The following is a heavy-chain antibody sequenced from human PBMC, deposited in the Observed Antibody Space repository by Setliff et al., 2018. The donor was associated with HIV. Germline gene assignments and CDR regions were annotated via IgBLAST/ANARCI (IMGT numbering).Heavy chain of an antibody. V-gene: IGHV4-4*07. Sequence: SETLSLTCTVSGGSISSYYWSWIRQPAGRGLEWIGHVYTSGSASYNPPLKSRVTISIDMSKSQFSLQLSSVTAADTAVYYCARVSYAGSSYIDYWGQGTLVTVSS. D-gene: IGHD6-6*01. CDR3: ARVSYAGSSYIDY. CDR2: VYTSGSA. J-gene: IGHJ4*02. CDR1: GGSISSYY.